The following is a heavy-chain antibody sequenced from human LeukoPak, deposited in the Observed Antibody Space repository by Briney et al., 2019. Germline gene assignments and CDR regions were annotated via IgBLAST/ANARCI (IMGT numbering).Heavy chain of an antibody. CDR2: IYYSGST. CDR3: ARVQGVRYFDWLVDYYYYMDV. Sequence: SETLSLTCTVSGGSISSSSYYWGWIRQPPGKGLEWIGSIYYSGSTYYNPSLKSRVTISVDTSKNQFSLKLSSVTAADTAVYYCARVQGVRYFDWLVDYYYYMDVWGKGTTVTVSS. CDR1: GGSISSSSYY. D-gene: IGHD3-9*01. V-gene: IGHV4-39*07. J-gene: IGHJ6*03.